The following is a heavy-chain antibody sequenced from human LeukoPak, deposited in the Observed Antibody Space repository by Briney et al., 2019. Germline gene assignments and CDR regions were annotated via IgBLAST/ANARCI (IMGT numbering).Heavy chain of an antibody. CDR1: DGSFSSGGSS. V-gene: IGHV4-30-2*01. CDR2: IYHSGST. J-gene: IGHJ4*02. D-gene: IGHD2-8*01. CDR3: ARNGPPYYFDY. Sequence: SETLSLTCAVSDGSFSSGGSSWSWIRQPVGKGLEWIGYIYHSGSTYYNPSLKSRVTLSVDRSKDQISLKLRSVTAADTAVYHCARNGPPYYFDYWAQGTLVTVSS.